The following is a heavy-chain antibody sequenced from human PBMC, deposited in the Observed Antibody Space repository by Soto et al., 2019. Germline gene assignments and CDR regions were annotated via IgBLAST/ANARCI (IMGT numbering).Heavy chain of an antibody. CDR2: ISAYSGNT. V-gene: IGHV1-18*01. CDR3: ARSIVGATVSDYYGMDV. CDR1: GYTFTSYG. D-gene: IGHD1-26*01. J-gene: IGHJ6*02. Sequence: QVQLVQSGAEVKKPGASVKVSCKASGYTFTSYGISWVRQAPGQGLEWMGWISAYSGNTNYAQKLQGRVTMTTDTSTSTAYMELRSLRSDDTAVYYCARSIVGATVSDYYGMDVWGQGTTVTVSS.